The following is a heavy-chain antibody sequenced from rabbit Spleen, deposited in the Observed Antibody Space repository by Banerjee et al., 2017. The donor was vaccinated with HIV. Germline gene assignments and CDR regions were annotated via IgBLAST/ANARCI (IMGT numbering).Heavy chain of an antibody. CDR1: GFTLSTYY. CDR3: ARDPAYSSGSGSTIPYL. V-gene: IGHV1S7*01. J-gene: IGHJ4*01. D-gene: IGHD1-1*01. Sequence: QLKESGGGLVQPGGSLKLSCKASGFTLSTYYMNWVRQAPGKGLEWIGYIDPVFGITYYANWVNGRFSISRENAQNTVFLQMTSLTAADTATYFCARDPAYSSGSGSTIPYLWGPGTLVTVS. CDR2: IDPVFGIT.